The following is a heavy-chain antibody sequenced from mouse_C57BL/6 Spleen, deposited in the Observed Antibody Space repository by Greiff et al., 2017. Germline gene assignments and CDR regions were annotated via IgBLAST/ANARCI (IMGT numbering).Heavy chain of an antibody. D-gene: IGHD2-12*01. CDR2: IYPGDGDT. V-gene: IGHV1-80*01. Sequence: VQLQESGAELVKPGASVKISCKASGYAFSSYWMNWVKPRPGQGLEWIGQIYPGDGDTNYNGKFKGKATLTADKSSSTAYMQLSSLTSEDAEVYFCARGGTHSNDNAYWGQGTLVTVAA. CDR1: GYAFSSYW. J-gene: IGHJ3*01. CDR3: ARGGTHSNDNAY.